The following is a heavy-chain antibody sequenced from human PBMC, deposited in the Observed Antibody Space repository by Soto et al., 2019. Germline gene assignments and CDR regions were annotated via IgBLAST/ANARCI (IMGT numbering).Heavy chain of an antibody. Sequence: SETLSLTCTVSGTSMTVHFWSWMRQPPGKGLEWIGYGYYSGSTLYNPSLKSRVTISLDTSKNHFSLRLSSVTSADTAVYYCARGGYLSLVRTGWFDPWGQGTLVTVSS. CDR3: ARGGYLSLVRTGWFDP. CDR2: GYYSGST. V-gene: IGHV4-59*11. J-gene: IGHJ5*02. D-gene: IGHD5-12*01. CDR1: GTSMTVHF.